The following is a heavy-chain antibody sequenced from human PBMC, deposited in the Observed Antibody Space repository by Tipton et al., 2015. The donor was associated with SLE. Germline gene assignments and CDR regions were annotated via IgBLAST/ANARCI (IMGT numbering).Heavy chain of an antibody. D-gene: IGHD6-13*01. CDR3: ARGGIAAAAPYFFDY. Sequence: TLSLTCAVYGGSFSGYHWSWIRQPPGKGLEWIGEINHSGSTNYNPSLKSRVTISVDTPKNQFSLKLSSVTAADTAVYYCARGGIAAAAPYFFDYWGQGTLVTVSS. CDR1: GGSFSGYH. CDR2: INHSGST. J-gene: IGHJ4*02. V-gene: IGHV4-34*01.